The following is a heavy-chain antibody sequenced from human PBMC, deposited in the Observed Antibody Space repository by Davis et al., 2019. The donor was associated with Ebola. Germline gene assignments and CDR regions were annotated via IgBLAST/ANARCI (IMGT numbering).Heavy chain of an antibody. Sequence: MPSETLSLTCTVSGGSISSGGYYWSWIRQHPGKGLEWIGYIYYSGSTYYNPSLKSRVPISVDTSKNQFALKLSSVTAADTAVYYCARLLIDSSGRYFYGMDVWGKGTTVTVSS. CDR2: IYYSGST. CDR3: ARLLIDSSGRYFYGMDV. J-gene: IGHJ6*04. D-gene: IGHD6-19*01. CDR1: GGSISSGGYY. V-gene: IGHV4-31*03.